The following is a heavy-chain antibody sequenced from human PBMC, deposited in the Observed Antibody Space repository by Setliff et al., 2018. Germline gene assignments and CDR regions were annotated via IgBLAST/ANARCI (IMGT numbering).Heavy chain of an antibody. CDR3: ARRMGPGDWYYYYYMDV. V-gene: IGHV1-69*13. D-gene: IGHD2-21*01. Sequence: GASVKVSCKASGGTFSSYAISWVRQAPGQGLEWMGGIIPIFGTANYAQKFQGRVTLTADESTSTAYMELSSLRSEDTAVYYCARRMGPGDWYYYYYMDVWGKGTTVTSP. CDR2: IIPIFGTA. CDR1: GGTFSSYA. J-gene: IGHJ6*03.